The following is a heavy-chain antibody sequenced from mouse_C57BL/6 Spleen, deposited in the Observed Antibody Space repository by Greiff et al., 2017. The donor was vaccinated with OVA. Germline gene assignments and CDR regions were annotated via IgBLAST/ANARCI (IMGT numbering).Heavy chain of an antibody. CDR3: ARADYGSSYAWFAY. D-gene: IGHD1-1*01. V-gene: IGHV1-18*01. CDR1: GYTFTDYN. J-gene: IGHJ3*01. CDR2: INPNNGGT. Sequence: VHVKQSGPELVKPGASVKIPCKASGYTFTDYNMDWVKQSHGKSLEWIGDINPNNGGTIYNQKFKGKATLTVDKSSSTAYMELRSLTSEDTAVYYCARADYGSSYAWFAYWGQGTLVTVSA.